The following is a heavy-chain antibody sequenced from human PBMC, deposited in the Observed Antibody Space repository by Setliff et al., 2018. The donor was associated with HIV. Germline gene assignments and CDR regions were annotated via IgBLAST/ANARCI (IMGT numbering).Heavy chain of an antibody. CDR1: GYTFTNYA. Sequence: ASVKVSCKASGYTFTNYAMNWVRQAPGQGLEWMGWINTNTGNPTYAQGFTGRFVFSLDTSVSKAFLQISSLQAEDTAVYYCAGAPPRITIFGVVVSSDYYNYYMDVWGKGTTVTVSS. V-gene: IGHV7-4-1*02. CDR2: INTNTGNP. CDR3: AGAPPRITIFGVVVSSDYYNYYMDV. D-gene: IGHD3-3*01. J-gene: IGHJ6*03.